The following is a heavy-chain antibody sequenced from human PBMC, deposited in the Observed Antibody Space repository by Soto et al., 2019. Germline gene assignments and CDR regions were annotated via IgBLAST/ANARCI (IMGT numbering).Heavy chain of an antibody. CDR2: INPKNGGT. J-gene: IGHJ4*02. Sequence: QVQLVKSGAEVKKPGASVRVSCKASGYTFRDYYIHWVRQAPGQGLEWMGWINPKNGGTDLTQAFQGRVALTRDTSISTAYMELSSLRSDDTAIYFCARLPSVYFFDSWGQGTLVTVSS. CDR1: GYTFRDYY. V-gene: IGHV1-2*02. CDR3: ARLPSVYFFDS. D-gene: IGHD2-2*01.